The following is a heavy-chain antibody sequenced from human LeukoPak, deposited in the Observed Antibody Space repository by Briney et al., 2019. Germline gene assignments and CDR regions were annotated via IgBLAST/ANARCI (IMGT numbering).Heavy chain of an antibody. V-gene: IGHV4-34*10. Sequence: PSETLSLTCAVYGGSLSGYYWSWIRQPPGKGLEWIGEINHSGNTNYNPSLKSRVTMSVDTSQNHFYLKLSSVTAADTAVYYCARVSSTSCLDYWGQGTLVTVSS. CDR3: ARVSSTSCLDY. CDR1: GGSLSGYY. J-gene: IGHJ4*02. D-gene: IGHD2-2*01. CDR2: INHSGNT.